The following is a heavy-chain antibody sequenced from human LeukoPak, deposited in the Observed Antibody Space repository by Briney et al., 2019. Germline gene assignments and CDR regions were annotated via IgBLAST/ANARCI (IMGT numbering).Heavy chain of an antibody. CDR2: INYSGST. CDR3: AREACSGNDCTVFDF. J-gene: IGHJ4*02. D-gene: IGHD2-15*01. V-gene: IGHV4-34*01. Sequence: SETLSLTCAVYGETSSGYYWSWIRQPPGKGLEWIGEINYSGSTNYNPSLKSRATISVDTSKHQFSLKLNSVTAADTAVYYCAREACSGNDCTVFDFWGRGTLVTVSS. CDR1: GETSSGYY.